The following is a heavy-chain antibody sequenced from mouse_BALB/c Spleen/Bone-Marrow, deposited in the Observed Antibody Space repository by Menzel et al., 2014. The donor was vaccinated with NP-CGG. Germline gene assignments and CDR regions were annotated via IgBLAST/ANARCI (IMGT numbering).Heavy chain of an antibody. D-gene: IGHD2-12*01. CDR3: ARLGLVTVAMDY. Sequence: DVKLVESGPELVKPGASVKISCKTSGYTFTEYTMHWVKQSHGKSLEWIGGINPNNGGTSYNQKFKGKATLTVDKSSSTAYMELRSLTSEDSAVYYCARLGLVTVAMDYWGQGTSVTVSS. CDR2: INPNNGGT. CDR1: GYTFTEYT. V-gene: IGHV1-18*01. J-gene: IGHJ4*01.